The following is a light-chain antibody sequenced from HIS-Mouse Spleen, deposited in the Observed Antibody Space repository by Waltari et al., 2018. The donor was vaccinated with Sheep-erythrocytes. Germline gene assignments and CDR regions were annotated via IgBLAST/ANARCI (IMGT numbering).Light chain of an antibody. J-gene: IGKJ2*01. V-gene: IGKV3-11*01. Sequence: EIVLTQSPATLSLSPGERATLSCRASQSVSSYLAWYQQKPGQAPRLLLYDASNRATGIPARVSGSESGTDFTLTISSLEPEDFAVYYRQQRSNWYTFGQGTKLEIK. CDR2: DAS. CDR3: QQRSNWYT. CDR1: QSVSSY.